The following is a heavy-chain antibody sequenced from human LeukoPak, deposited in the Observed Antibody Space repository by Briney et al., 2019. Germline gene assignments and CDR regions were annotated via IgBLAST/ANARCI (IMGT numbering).Heavy chain of an antibody. V-gene: IGHV3-23*01. CDR1: GFTFSTHA. J-gene: IGHJ4*02. Sequence: GGSLRLSCAASGFTFSTHAMSWARQAPGKGLEWVSAISESGGITYYADSLKGRFTISRDNSKNTLYLQMNSLRAEDTAVYYCASQRSLYTESWQWDYWGQGTLVTVSS. CDR3: ASQRSLYTESWQWDY. D-gene: IGHD3-16*01. CDR2: ISESGGIT.